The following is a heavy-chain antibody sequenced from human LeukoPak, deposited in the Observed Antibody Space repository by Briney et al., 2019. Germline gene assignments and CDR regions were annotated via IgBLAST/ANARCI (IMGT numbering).Heavy chain of an antibody. J-gene: IGHJ3*02. CDR1: GYTFTGYY. Sequence: AASVKVSCKASGYTFTGYYMHWVRQAPGQGLEWMGWINPNSGGTNYAQKFQGRVTMTRDTSISTAYMELSRLRSDDTAVYYCATDYYDSSGYYSRVWAFDIWGQGTMVTVSS. CDR3: ATDYYDSSGYYSRVWAFDI. V-gene: IGHV1-2*02. CDR2: INPNSGGT. D-gene: IGHD3-22*01.